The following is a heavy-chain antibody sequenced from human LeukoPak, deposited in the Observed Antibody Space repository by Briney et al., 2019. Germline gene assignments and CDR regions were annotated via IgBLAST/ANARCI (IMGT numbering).Heavy chain of an antibody. CDR3: TRLYYDSSGYYSD. Sequence: GGSLRLSCAASGFTFSGSAMHWVRQASGKGLEWVGRIRSKANSYATAYAASVKGRFTISRDDSKNTAYLQMNSLKTEDTAVYYCTRLYYDSSGYYSDWGQGTLVTVSS. CDR1: GFTFSGSA. CDR2: IRSKANSYAT. V-gene: IGHV3-73*01. D-gene: IGHD3-22*01. J-gene: IGHJ4*02.